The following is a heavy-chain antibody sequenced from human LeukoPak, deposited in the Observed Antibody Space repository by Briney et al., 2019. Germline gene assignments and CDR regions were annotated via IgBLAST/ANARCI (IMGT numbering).Heavy chain of an antibody. CDR1: GFTFSSYA. V-gene: IGHV3-30-3*01. CDR2: ISYDGSNK. J-gene: IGHJ4*02. Sequence: GRSLRLSCAASGFTFSSYAMHWVRQAPGKGLEWVAVISYDGSNKYYADSVKGRFTISRDNSKNTLYLQMNSLRAEDTAVNYCARDGRMGDSDEFDYWGQGTLVTVSS. D-gene: IGHD3-22*01. CDR3: ARDGRMGDSDEFDY.